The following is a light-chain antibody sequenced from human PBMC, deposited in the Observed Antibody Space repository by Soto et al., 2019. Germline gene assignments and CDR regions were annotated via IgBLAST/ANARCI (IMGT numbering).Light chain of an antibody. J-gene: IGLJ2*01. CDR2: AVN. Sequence: QSVLTQPASVSGSPGQSITISCTGTISDVGGYNYVSWYQQHPGMAPKLMLYAVNNRPSGVSSRFSGSKSGNTASLTISGLQAEDEADYFCTSYTGSTTRYVLFGGGTKLTVL. V-gene: IGLV2-14*03. CDR1: ISDVGGYNY. CDR3: TSYTGSTTRYVL.